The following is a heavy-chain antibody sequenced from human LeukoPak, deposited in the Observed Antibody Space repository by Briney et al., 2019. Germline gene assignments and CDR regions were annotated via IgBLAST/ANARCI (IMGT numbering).Heavy chain of an antibody. J-gene: IGHJ4*02. CDR1: GGTFSSYA. CDR2: IIPIFGTA. V-gene: IGHV1-69*13. D-gene: IGHD3-9*01. CDR3: ARGPDGYDMTGYIY. Sequence: SVKVSCKASGGTFSSYAISWVRQAPGQGLEWMGGIIPIFGTANYAQKFQGRVTVTADESTSTAYMELSSLRSEDTAVYYCARGPDGYDMTGYIYWGQGTLVTVSS.